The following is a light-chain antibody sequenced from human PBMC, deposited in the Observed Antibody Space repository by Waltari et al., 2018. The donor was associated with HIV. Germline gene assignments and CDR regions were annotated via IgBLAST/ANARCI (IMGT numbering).Light chain of an antibody. CDR2: EVS. Sequence: QSALTQPPPASASPGKSITISCTGTSRDVGGHNYFSWYQQHPGKAPKLMIYEVSNRPSGVSNRFSGSKSGNTASLTISGLQAEDEADYYCSSYTSSSTRVFGGGTKLTVL. CDR1: SRDVGGHNY. CDR3: SSYTSSSTRV. J-gene: IGLJ3*02. V-gene: IGLV2-14*01.